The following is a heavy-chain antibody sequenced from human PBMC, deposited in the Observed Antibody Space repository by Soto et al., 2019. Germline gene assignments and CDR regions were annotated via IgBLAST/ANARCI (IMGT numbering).Heavy chain of an antibody. J-gene: IGHJ6*04. CDR2: IIPNFGTA. CDR3: AGTGIAVAGTYYYGMDV. D-gene: IGHD6-19*01. Sequence: QVQLVQSGAEVKKPGSSVKVSCKASGGTFSSYAISWVRQAPGQGLEWMGGIIPNFGTANYAQHFQGRVTITADDSTSSAYMELSSLRSEDTAVYYCAGTGIAVAGTYYYGMDVWGKGTKVTVSS. V-gene: IGHV1-69*12. CDR1: GGTFSSYA.